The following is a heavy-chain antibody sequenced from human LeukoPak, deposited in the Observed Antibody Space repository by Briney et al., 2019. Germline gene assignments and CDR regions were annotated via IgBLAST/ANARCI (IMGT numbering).Heavy chain of an antibody. J-gene: IGHJ3*02. Sequence: GGSLRLSCAVSGFTFSSDSMNWVRQAPGKGLEWVSSISSGSNYIYYADSVEGRFTISRDNAKNSLYLQMNSPRAEDTAVYYCARDRAIILFGAFDIWGQGTMVTVSS. CDR2: ISSGSNYI. D-gene: IGHD3-3*01. V-gene: IGHV3-21*01. CDR3: ARDRAIILFGAFDI. CDR1: GFTFSSDS.